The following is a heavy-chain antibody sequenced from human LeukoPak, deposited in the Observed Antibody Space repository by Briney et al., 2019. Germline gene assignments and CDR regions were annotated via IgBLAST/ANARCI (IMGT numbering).Heavy chain of an antibody. Sequence: GGSLRLSCAASEFTFSSYSMNWVRQAPGKGLEWVSYISSSSSTIYYADSVKGRFTISRDNAKNSLYLQMNSLRAEDTAVYYCARDQTPQSNTIFGVNLYVWGKGTTVTVSS. J-gene: IGHJ6*04. D-gene: IGHD3-3*01. V-gene: IGHV3-48*01. CDR3: ARDQTPQSNTIFGVNLYV. CDR2: ISSSSSTI. CDR1: EFTFSSYS.